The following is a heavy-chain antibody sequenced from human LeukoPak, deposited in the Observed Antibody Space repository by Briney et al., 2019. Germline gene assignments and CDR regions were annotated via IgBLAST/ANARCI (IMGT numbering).Heavy chain of an antibody. J-gene: IGHJ6*03. CDR3: ARLGQGFNYYMDV. Sequence: GESLKISCKGSGYSFNTYWIGWVRQMPGKGLEWMGIIYPGDSDTKYSPSFQGQVTISADKSISTAYLQWSSLKASDTAMYYCARLGQGFNYYMDVWGKGTTVTVSS. V-gene: IGHV5-51*01. CDR2: IYPGDSDT. D-gene: IGHD3-3*01. CDR1: GYSFNTYW.